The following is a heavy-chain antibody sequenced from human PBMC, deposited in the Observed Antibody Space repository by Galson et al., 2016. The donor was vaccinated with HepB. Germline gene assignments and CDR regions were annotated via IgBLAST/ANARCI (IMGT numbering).Heavy chain of an antibody. Sequence: QSGAEVKKPGESLKISCKGSGYSFTNYWIGWVRQMSGKGLEWMGRIYPGDSDTRYSPSFQGQVSISADKSLSTAYLQWSSLRASDTAMYYCARLDSSGAYSDYWGQGTRVTVSS. CDR1: GYSFTNYW. CDR2: IYPGDSDT. D-gene: IGHD3-22*01. V-gene: IGHV5-51*01. J-gene: IGHJ4*02. CDR3: ARLDSSGAYSDY.